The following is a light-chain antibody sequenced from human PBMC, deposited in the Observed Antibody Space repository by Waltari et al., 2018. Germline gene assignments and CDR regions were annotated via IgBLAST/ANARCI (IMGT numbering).Light chain of an antibody. CDR1: RLDVGGYHY. CDR3: TSYTNSNSWV. CDR2: EVS. Sequence: QPGLTQPASVSGSPGQSTAISCPGTRLDVGGYHYFSWYQQHPGKVPKLIISEVSNRPSGVSDRFSGSKSGNTASLTISGLQAEDEADYYCTSYTNSNSWVFGGGTKLTVL. V-gene: IGLV2-14*01. J-gene: IGLJ3*02.